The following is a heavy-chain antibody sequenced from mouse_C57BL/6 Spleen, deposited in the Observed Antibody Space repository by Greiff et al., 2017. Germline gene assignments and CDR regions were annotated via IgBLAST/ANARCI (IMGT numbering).Heavy chain of an antibody. CDR1: GYTFTDYY. Sequence: VQLQQSGAELVRPGASVKLSCKASGYTFTDYYINWVKQRPGQGLEWIARIYPGSGNTYYNEKFKGKATLTAEKSSSTAYMQLSSLTSEDSAVYFCARGDKRDAMDYWGQGTSVTVSS. CDR3: ARGDKRDAMDY. J-gene: IGHJ4*01. CDR2: IYPGSGNT. V-gene: IGHV1-76*01.